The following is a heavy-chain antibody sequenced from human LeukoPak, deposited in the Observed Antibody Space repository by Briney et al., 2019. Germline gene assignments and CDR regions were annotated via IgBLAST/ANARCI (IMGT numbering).Heavy chain of an antibody. CDR3: ARVLPLIVGATKGPIDY. V-gene: IGHV1-18*01. D-gene: IGHD1-26*01. J-gene: IGHJ4*02. Sequence: ASVKVSCKASGYTFTSYSISWVRQAPGQGLEWMGWISAYNGNTNYAQKLQGRVTTTTDTSTSTAYMELRSLRSDDTAVYYCARVLPLIVGATKGPIDYWGQGTLVTVSS. CDR2: ISAYNGNT. CDR1: GYTFTSYS.